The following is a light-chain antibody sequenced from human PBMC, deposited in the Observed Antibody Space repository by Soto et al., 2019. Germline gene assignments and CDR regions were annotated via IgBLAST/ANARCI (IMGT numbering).Light chain of an antibody. CDR2: DVS. CDR3: CSYAGSYTWV. V-gene: IGLV2-11*01. J-gene: IGLJ3*02. CDR1: SSDVGGYNY. Sequence: SALTQPRSVSGSPGQSVTISCTRTSSDVGGYNYVSWYQQHPGKAPKLMIYDVSKRPSGVPDRFSGSKSGTTASLTISGLQAEDEADYYCCSYAGSYTWVFGGGTKLTVL.